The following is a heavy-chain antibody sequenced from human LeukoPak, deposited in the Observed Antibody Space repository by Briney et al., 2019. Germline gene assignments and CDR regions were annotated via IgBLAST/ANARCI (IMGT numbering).Heavy chain of an antibody. J-gene: IGHJ4*02. CDR2: TRNKANSYTT. D-gene: IGHD6-19*01. Sequence: PGGSLRLSCAASGFTFSDHYMDWVRQAPGKGLEWVGRTRNKANSYTTEYAASVKGRFTISRDDSKNSLYLQMNSLKTEDTAVYYSARASGWGHFDYWGQGTLATVSS. CDR3: ARASGWGHFDY. CDR1: GFTFSDHY. V-gene: IGHV3-72*01.